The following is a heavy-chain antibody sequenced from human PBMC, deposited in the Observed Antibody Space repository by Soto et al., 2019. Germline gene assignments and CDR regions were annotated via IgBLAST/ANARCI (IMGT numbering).Heavy chain of an antibody. D-gene: IGHD3-3*01. V-gene: IGHV3-73*01. J-gene: IGHJ6*03. CDR2: NRSKGNNYAT. CDR3: SRQASDFWSGKPQYYMDV. Sequence: EVQLVESGGGVGQPGGSLKLSWAASGFTFSGSAMHWGRQASGKGLEWVGRNRSKGNNYATAYGASLKGRFTISRDDSKNTAYLQMNSLNTEDTAVYYCSRQASDFWSGKPQYYMDVWGKGTTVTVSS. CDR1: GFTFSGSA.